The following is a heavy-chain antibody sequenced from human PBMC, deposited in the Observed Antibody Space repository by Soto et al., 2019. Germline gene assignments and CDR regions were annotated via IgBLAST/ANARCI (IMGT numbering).Heavy chain of an antibody. CDR1: GFTFSDYY. CDR3: AKSLSASPNYFFDS. V-gene: IGHV3-11*03. D-gene: IGHD1-1*01. J-gene: IGHJ4*02. Sequence: GGSLRLSCVASGFTFSDYYMSWVRQAPGKGLEWLSYSSNSGTYTKYAGSVKGRFSISRDNAKNSLYLQMHSLRADDTAVYYCAKSLSASPNYFFDSWGQGTLVTVSS. CDR2: SSNSGTYT.